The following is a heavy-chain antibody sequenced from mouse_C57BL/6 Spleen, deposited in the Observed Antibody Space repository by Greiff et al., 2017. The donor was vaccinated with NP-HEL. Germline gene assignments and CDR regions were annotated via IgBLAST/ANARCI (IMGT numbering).Heavy chain of an antibody. J-gene: IGHJ1*03. CDR3: AREPPTTVVAWYFDV. CDR1: GYSITSGYY. Sequence: EVQLQQSGPGLVKPSQSLSLTCSVTGYSITSGYYWNWIRQFPGNKLEWMGYISYDGSNNYNPSLKNRISITRDTSKNQFFLKLNSVTTEDTATYYCAREPPTTVVAWYFDVWGTGTTVTVSS. D-gene: IGHD1-1*01. CDR2: ISYDGSN. V-gene: IGHV3-6*01.